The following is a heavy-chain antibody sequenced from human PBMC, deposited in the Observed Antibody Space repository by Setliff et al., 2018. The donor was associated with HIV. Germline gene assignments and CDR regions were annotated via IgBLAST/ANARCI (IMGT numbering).Heavy chain of an antibody. D-gene: IGHD3-10*01. CDR3: AREKKSYGSDGAPVDY. J-gene: IGHJ4*02. CDR1: GYTFTAYG. Sequence: ASVKVSCKPSGYTFTAYGLSWVRQAPGQGLEWMGWISTYSDETSYAQKLQGRVTMTTDTSTSTAYMELRRLRFDDTAVYYCAREKKSYGSDGAPVDYWGQGTLVTAPQ. CDR2: ISTYSDET. V-gene: IGHV1-18*01.